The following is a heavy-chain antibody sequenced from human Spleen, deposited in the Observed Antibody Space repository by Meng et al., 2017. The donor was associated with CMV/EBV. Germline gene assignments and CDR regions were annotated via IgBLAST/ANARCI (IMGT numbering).Heavy chain of an antibody. D-gene: IGHD6-6*01. CDR3: WRSDSSSWWFDY. J-gene: IGHJ4*02. V-gene: IGHV4-4*07. CDR2: LNTSRSS. CDR1: GGSISSCY. Sequence: QLQLQESGRGLVMTPSTPPLPCSVSGGSISSCYWSWCLRPAGEELEWCMRLNTSRSSTNNPSLQSRVTMSVETTTNQLSLKQRCVAAAAAAAYYCWRSDSSSWWFDYWGQGTLVTVSS.